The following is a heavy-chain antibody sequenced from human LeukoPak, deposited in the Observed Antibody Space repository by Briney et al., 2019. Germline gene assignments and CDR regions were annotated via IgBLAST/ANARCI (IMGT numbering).Heavy chain of an antibody. Sequence: GSLRLSCAASGFTFISYSMNWVRQAPGKGLEWVSYISSSSSTIYYADSVKGRFTISRGNSKNTLYLQMNSLRAEDTAVYYCAKDSLEWLVPHYWGQGTLVTVSS. CDR2: ISSSSSTI. CDR3: AKDSLEWLVPHY. CDR1: GFTFISYS. V-gene: IGHV3-48*01. D-gene: IGHD6-19*01. J-gene: IGHJ4*02.